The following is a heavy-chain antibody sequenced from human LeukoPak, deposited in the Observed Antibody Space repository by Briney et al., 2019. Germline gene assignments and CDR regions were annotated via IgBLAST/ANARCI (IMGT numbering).Heavy chain of an antibody. CDR3: ARDPGGLYYFDY. CDR2: TYYRSKWCT. J-gene: IGHJ4*02. Sequence: SQTLSLTCAISGDSVSSTSAAWNWIRQSPSRGLEWLGRTYYRSKWCTDYAVSVKSRITINPDTSKNQFSLQLSSVTPEDTAVFYCARDPGGLYYFDYWGQGTLVTVSS. D-gene: IGHD1-26*01. CDR1: GDSVSSTSAA. V-gene: IGHV6-1*01.